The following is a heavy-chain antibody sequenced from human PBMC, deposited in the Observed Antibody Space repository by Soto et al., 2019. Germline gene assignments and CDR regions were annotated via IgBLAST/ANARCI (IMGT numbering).Heavy chain of an antibody. Sequence: QVQLQQWGAGLLKPSETLSLTCAVYGGSFSGYYWSWIRQPPGKGLEWIGEINHSGSTNYNPSLKSRVTISVDTSKNQFSLKLSSVTAADTAVYYCARYCSGGSCCSGIDYWGQGTLVTVSS. D-gene: IGHD2-15*01. CDR2: INHSGST. V-gene: IGHV4-34*01. CDR3: ARYCSGGSCCSGIDY. CDR1: GGSFSGYY. J-gene: IGHJ4*02.